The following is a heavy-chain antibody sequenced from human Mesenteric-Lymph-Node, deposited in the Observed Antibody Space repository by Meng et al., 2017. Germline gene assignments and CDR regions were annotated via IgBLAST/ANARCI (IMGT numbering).Heavy chain of an antibody. CDR1: GYSISSGYY. Sequence: GGSLRLSCAVSGYSISSGYYWGWIRQPPGKGLEWVSAIGLDRITHHSDSVKGRFTISRDYSGSPLYLQMDSLRADDTAVYYCARYHYDSNNFYGLDVWGQGTTVTVSS. J-gene: IGHJ6*02. V-gene: IGHV3-53*03. CDR2: IGLDRIT. CDR3: ARYHYDSNNFYGLDV. D-gene: IGHD3-22*01.